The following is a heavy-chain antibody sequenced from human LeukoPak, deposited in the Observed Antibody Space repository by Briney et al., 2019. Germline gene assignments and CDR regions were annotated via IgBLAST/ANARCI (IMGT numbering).Heavy chain of an antibody. CDR2: IYYSGST. CDR3: ARGLGYCSSTSCSHYYYYGMDV. D-gene: IGHD2-2*01. V-gene: IGHV4-59*01. Sequence: SETLSLTCTVSGSSISSYYWSWIRQPPGKGLEWIGYIYYSGSTNYNPSLKSRVTISVDTSKNQFSLKLSSVTAADTAVYYCARGLGYCSSTSCSHYYYYGMDVWGKGTTVTVSS. J-gene: IGHJ6*04. CDR1: GSSISSYY.